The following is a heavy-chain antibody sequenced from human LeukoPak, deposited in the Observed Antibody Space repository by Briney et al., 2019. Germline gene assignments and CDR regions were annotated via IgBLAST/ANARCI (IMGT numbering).Heavy chain of an antibody. CDR1: GFTFSRNV. Sequence: PGGALRLSCAASGFTFSRNVMSWVRQAPGKGVEGVSGISGSGGSRYYADSVKGRFTISRDNYKKTVYMEMNSLRAEDTAVYYCANVRFLEWLSYFDNWGQGTLVTVSS. CDR3: ANVRFLEWLSYFDN. D-gene: IGHD3-3*01. CDR2: ISGSGGSR. J-gene: IGHJ4*02. V-gene: IGHV3-23*01.